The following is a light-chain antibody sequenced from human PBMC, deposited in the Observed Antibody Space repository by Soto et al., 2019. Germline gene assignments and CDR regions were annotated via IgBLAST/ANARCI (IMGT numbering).Light chain of an antibody. CDR1: QSVSRSY. V-gene: IGKV3-20*01. Sequence: EIVLTQSPGTLSLSPGERATLSCRASQSVSRSYLAWYQQKPGQATRLLIYGASSRATGIPDRFSGSGSGTDFTLTISRLEPEDFAVYYCQQYGSSPGTFGQGTKVEIK. CDR3: QQYGSSPGT. CDR2: GAS. J-gene: IGKJ1*01.